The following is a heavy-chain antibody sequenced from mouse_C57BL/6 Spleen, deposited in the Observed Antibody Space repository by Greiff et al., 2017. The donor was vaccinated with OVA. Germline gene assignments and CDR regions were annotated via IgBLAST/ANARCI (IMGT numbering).Heavy chain of an antibody. CDR3: ARCPRGYGSSDWYFDV. Sequence: QVQLQQPGAELVRPGSSVKLSCKASGYTFTSYWMHWVKQRPIQGLEWIGNIDPSDSETHYNQKFKDKATLTVDKSSSTAYMQLSSLTSEDSAVYYCARCPRGYGSSDWYFDVWGTGTTVTVSS. J-gene: IGHJ1*03. V-gene: IGHV1-52*01. CDR2: IDPSDSET. CDR1: GYTFTSYW. D-gene: IGHD1-1*01.